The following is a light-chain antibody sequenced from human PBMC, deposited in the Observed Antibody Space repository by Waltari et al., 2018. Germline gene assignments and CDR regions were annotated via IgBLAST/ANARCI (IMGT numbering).Light chain of an antibody. CDR2: WAS. Sequence: DIVMTPSPDSLAVSLGERATINCKSSQSVFYSSNNKNYLAWYQHKPGQPPKLLIHWASTRESGVPDRFSGSGSGTDFTLTISSLQAEDVAVYYCQQYHSPPYTFGQGTRLEIK. J-gene: IGKJ2*01. V-gene: IGKV4-1*01. CDR1: QSVFYSSNNKNY. CDR3: QQYHSPPYT.